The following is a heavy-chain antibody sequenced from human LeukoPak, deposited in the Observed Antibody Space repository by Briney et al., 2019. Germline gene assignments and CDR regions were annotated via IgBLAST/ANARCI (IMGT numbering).Heavy chain of an antibody. CDR1: GFTFSSYG. J-gene: IGHJ4*02. Sequence: GGSLRLSCAASGFTFSSYGMHWVRQAPGKGLEWVAFIRYDGSNKYYADSVKGRFTISRDNAKNSLYLQMNSLRAEDTAVYYCTSSTGIAVAGPSAYFDYWGQGTLVTVSS. D-gene: IGHD6-19*01. V-gene: IGHV3-30*02. CDR3: TSSTGIAVAGPSAYFDY. CDR2: IRYDGSNK.